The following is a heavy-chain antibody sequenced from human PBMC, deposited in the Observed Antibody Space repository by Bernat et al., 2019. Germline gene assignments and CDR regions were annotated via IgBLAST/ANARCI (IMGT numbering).Heavy chain of an antibody. CDR1: GFTFSSYE. CDR3: ARETVVAATRIQTLDY. V-gene: IGHV3-48*03. D-gene: IGHD2-15*01. J-gene: IGHJ4*02. Sequence: EVQLVESGGGLVQPGGSLRLSCAASGFTFSSYEMNWVGQAPGKGLEWVSYSSSSGSTIYYADSVKGRFTISRDNAKNSLYLQMNSLRAEDTAVYYCARETVVAATRIQTLDYWGQGTLVTVSS. CDR2: SSSSGSTI.